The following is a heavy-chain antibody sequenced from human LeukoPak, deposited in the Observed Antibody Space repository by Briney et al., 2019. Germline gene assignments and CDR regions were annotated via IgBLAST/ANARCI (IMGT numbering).Heavy chain of an antibody. D-gene: IGHD3-10*01. Sequence: SETLSLTCAVYGGSFSGYYWSWIRQPPGKGLEWIGEINHSGSTNYNPSLKSRVTISVDTSKNQFSPKLSSVTAADTAVYYCARGSNGWFGELNAFDIWGQGTMVTVSS. CDR1: GGSFSGYY. J-gene: IGHJ3*02. CDR3: ARGSNGWFGELNAFDI. V-gene: IGHV4-34*01. CDR2: INHSGST.